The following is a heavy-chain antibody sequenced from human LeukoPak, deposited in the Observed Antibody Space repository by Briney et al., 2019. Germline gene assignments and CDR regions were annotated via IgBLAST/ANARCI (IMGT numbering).Heavy chain of an antibody. CDR1: GGSFSGDY. CDR3: ARGSRGYSYGTEPFDY. J-gene: IGHJ4*02. CDR2: INHSGST. D-gene: IGHD5-18*01. V-gene: IGHV4-34*01. Sequence: PSETLSLTCAVYGGSFSGDYWSWIRQPPGKGLEWIGEINHSGSTNYNPSLKSRVTISVDTSKNQFSLKLSSVTAADTAVYYCARGSRGYSYGTEPFDYWGQGTLVTVSS.